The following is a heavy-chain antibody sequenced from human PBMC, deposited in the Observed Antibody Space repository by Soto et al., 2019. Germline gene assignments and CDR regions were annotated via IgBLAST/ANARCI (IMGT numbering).Heavy chain of an antibody. V-gene: IGHV4-59*01. CDR3: ATTQAGIAARLPNYYYYGMDV. Sequence: SETLSLTCTVSGGSISSYYWSWIRQPPVRVLEWIGYIYYSGSTNYNPSLKSRVTISVDTSENQFSLKLSSVTAADTAVYYCATTQAGIAARLPNYYYYGMDVWGQGTTVTVSS. D-gene: IGHD6-6*01. CDR2: IYYSGST. J-gene: IGHJ6*02. CDR1: GGSISSYY.